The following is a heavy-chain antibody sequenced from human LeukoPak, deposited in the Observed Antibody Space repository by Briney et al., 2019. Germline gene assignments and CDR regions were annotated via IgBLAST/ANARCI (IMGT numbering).Heavy chain of an antibody. D-gene: IGHD2-15*01. Sequence: SETLSLTCAVYGGSFSGYYWSWIRQPPGKGLEWIGEINHSGSTNYNPSLKSRVTVSVDTSKNQFSLKLSSVTAADTAVYYCAREGGPSFDYWGQGTLVTVSS. CDR2: INHSGST. CDR3: AREGGPSFDY. V-gene: IGHV4-34*01. CDR1: GGSFSGYY. J-gene: IGHJ4*02.